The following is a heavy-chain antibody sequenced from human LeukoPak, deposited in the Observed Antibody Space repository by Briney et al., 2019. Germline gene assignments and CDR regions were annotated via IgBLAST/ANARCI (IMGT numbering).Heavy chain of an antibody. J-gene: IGHJ4*02. Sequence: PGGSLRLSCAASGFTFSSYWMSWVRQAPGKGLEWVANIKQDGSEKYYVDSVKGRFTISRDNAKNSLYLQMNSLRAEDTAVYYCARDYMRWELPPDYWGQGTLVTVSS. CDR2: IKQDGSEK. CDR3: ARDYMRWELPPDY. V-gene: IGHV3-7*01. D-gene: IGHD1-26*01. CDR1: GFTFSSYW.